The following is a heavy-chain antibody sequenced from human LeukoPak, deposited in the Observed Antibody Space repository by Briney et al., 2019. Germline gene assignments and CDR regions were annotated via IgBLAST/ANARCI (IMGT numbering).Heavy chain of an antibody. Sequence: PGGSLRLSCAASGFTFSSYAMSWVRQAPGKGLEWVSAISGSGGSTYYADSVKGRFTISRDNSKNTLYLQMNSLRAEDTAVYYCANPLGQGMAFDIWGQGTMVTVSS. CDR2: ISGSGGST. J-gene: IGHJ3*02. CDR1: GFTFSSYA. V-gene: IGHV3-23*01. CDR3: ANPLGQGMAFDI.